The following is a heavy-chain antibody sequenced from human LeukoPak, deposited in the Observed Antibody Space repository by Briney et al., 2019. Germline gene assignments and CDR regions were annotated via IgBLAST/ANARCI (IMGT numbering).Heavy chain of an antibody. D-gene: IGHD5-18*01. CDR1: GYTFTNYW. CDR3: ARGTGQYNYGHRGAFDT. V-gene: IGHV5-51*01. Sequence: GESLKISCKGSGYTFTNYWIGWVRQMPGKGLELMGIIYPGDSDTRYSPSFQGQGTISADKSISTAYLQWSSLKASDTAMYYCARGTGQYNYGHRGAFDTWGQGTMVTVSS. CDR2: IYPGDSDT. J-gene: IGHJ3*02.